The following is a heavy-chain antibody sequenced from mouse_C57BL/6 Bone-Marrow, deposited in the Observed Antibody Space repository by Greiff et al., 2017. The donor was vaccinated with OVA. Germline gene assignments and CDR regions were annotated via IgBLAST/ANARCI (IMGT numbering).Heavy chain of an antibody. Sequence: EVKLMESGGGLVQPGGSLSLSCAASGFTFTDYYMSWVRQPPGKALEWLGFIRNKANGYTTEYSASVKGRFTISRDNSQRILYLQMNALRAEDSATYYCARYFRGHYYGSRWYFDVWGTGTTVTVSS. J-gene: IGHJ1*03. CDR3: ARYFRGHYYGSRWYFDV. D-gene: IGHD1-1*01. CDR1: GFTFTDYY. V-gene: IGHV7-3*01. CDR2: IRNKANGYTT.